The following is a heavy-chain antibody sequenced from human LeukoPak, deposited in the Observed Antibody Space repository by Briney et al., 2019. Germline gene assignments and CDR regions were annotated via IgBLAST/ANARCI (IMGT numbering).Heavy chain of an antibody. CDR1: GFTFDDCG. D-gene: IGHD6-13*01. Sequence: PGGSLRLSCAASGFTFDDCGMSWVRQAPGKGLEWVSGINWNGVSTGYADSVKGRFTISRDNAKNSLYLQMNSLRAEDTALYYCARPGAGKLDFDYWGQGTLVTVSS. CDR3: ARPGAGKLDFDY. J-gene: IGHJ4*02. V-gene: IGHV3-20*04. CDR2: INWNGVST.